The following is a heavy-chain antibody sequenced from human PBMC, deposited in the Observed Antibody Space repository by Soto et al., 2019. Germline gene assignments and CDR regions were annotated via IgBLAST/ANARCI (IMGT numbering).Heavy chain of an antibody. D-gene: IGHD3-3*02. CDR1: GASISGSY. J-gene: IGHJ4*02. V-gene: IGHV4-59*12. CDR2: IHYTGST. CDR3: ARLHVWTGYPADY. Sequence: PSETLSLTCTVSGASISGSYWYWFRQPPGKGLEWIGYIHYTGSTSYNPSLKSRVTMSVDTSKNQFSLNLSSVTAADTAVYYCARLHVWTGYPADYWGRGTLVTVSS.